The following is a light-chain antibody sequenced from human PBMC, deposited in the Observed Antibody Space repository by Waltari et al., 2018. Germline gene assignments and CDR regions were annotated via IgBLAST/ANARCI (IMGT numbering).Light chain of an antibody. CDR2: GAS. CDR3: QQYNNWPPYT. CDR1: QSVSSN. V-gene: IGKV3-15*01. Sequence: EIVMTQSPATLSVSPGERATLSCRASQSVSSNLAWYQQKPGHAPTLLISGASTRATGIPARFSGSVSGTEFTLTISSLQSEDFAVYYCQQYNNWPPYTFGQGTKLEIK. J-gene: IGKJ2*01.